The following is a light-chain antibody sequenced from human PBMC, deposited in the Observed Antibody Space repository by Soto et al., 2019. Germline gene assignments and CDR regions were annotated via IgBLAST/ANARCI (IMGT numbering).Light chain of an antibody. J-gene: IGKJ5*01. CDR1: QSVRSER. Sequence: EIVVTQSPETLSLSPGERATLSCRAIQSVRSERLAWYQQKRGQAPTLLIFDASSRASGTPERFSGSGSGTDFTLTISRLEPEDFAVYYCQEYDGATPITFGLVTRLEIK. V-gene: IGKV3-20*01. CDR2: DAS. CDR3: QEYDGATPIT.